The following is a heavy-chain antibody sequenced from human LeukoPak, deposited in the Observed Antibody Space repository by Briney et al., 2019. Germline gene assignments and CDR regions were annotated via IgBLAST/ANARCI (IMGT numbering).Heavy chain of an antibody. CDR3: ARDSPDYGVDV. CDR2: IYQSGST. V-gene: IGHV4-59*12. CDR1: GGSISSYY. Sequence: PSETLSLTCTVSGGSISSYYWSWIRQPPGKGLEWIGYIYQSGSTDYNPSLKSRVTISVDRSKNQFSLKLSSVTAADTAVYYCARDSPDYGVDVWGQGTTVTVSS. J-gene: IGHJ6*02.